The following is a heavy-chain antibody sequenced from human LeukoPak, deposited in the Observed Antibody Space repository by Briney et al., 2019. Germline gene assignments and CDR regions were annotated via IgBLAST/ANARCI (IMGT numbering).Heavy chain of an antibody. V-gene: IGHV4-4*09. CDR3: ARHDYDSSGYDTQDWFDP. D-gene: IGHD3-22*01. Sequence: PSETLSLTCTVSGGSISSYYWSWIRQPPGKGLEWIGYIYTSGSTNYNPSLKRRVTISVDTSKNQFSLKLSSVTAADTAVYYCARHDYDSSGYDTQDWFDPWGQGTLVTVSS. CDR2: IYTSGST. J-gene: IGHJ5*02. CDR1: GGSISSYY.